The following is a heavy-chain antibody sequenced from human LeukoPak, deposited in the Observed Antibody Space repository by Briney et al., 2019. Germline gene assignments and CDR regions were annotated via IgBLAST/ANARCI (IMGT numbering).Heavy chain of an antibody. CDR1: GYTFTCYY. J-gene: IGHJ4*02. Sequence: ASVKVSCKASGYTFTCYYMHWVRQAPGQGLEWMGWINPNTGGTNYAQKFHGRVTMTRDTSISTAYMELSRLRSDDTAVYYCARAIIMVRGVDYWGQGTLVTVSS. D-gene: IGHD3-10*01. V-gene: IGHV1-2*02. CDR3: ARAIIMVRGVDY. CDR2: INPNTGGT.